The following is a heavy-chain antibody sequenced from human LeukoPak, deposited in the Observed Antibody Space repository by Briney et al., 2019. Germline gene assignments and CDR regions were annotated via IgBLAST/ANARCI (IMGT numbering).Heavy chain of an antibody. CDR2: ISSSGSTI. V-gene: IGHV3-48*03. Sequence: GGSLRLSCAASGFTFSSYEMNWVRQAPGKGLEWVSYISSSGSTIYYADSVKGRFTISRDNAKNSLYLQMNSLRAEDTAVYYCARDHCSSTSCYGMDVWGQGTTVTVSS. CDR3: ARDHCSSTSCYGMDV. J-gene: IGHJ6*02. CDR1: GFTFSSYE. D-gene: IGHD2-2*01.